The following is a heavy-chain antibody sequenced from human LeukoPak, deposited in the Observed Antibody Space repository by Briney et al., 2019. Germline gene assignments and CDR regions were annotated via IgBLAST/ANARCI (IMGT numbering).Heavy chain of an antibody. J-gene: IGHJ4*02. Sequence: ASVKVSCKASGYTFTSYYMHWVRQAPGQGLEWMGIINPSGGSTSYAQKFQGRVTMTRDTSKNQFSLKLSSVTAADTAVYYCARGRLYGGRYRWDYFDYWGQGTLVTVSS. D-gene: IGHD6-19*01. CDR1: GYTFTSYY. CDR2: INPSGGST. V-gene: IGHV1-46*01. CDR3: ARGRLYGGRYRWDYFDY.